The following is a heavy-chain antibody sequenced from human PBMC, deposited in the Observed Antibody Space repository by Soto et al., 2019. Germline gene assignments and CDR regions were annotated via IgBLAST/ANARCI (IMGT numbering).Heavy chain of an antibody. CDR1: GFTFSSYG. CDR2: IWYDGSNK. V-gene: IGHV3-33*01. Sequence: GGSLRLSCAASGFTFSSYGMHWVRQAPGKGLEWVAVIWYDGSNKYYADSVKGRFTISRDNSKNTLYLQMNSLRAEDTAVYFFVREGSNFRRLFPRYEYYYYGMDVWGQGTTVTVSS. D-gene: IGHD5-12*01. CDR3: VREGSNFRRLFPRYEYYYYGMDV. J-gene: IGHJ6*02.